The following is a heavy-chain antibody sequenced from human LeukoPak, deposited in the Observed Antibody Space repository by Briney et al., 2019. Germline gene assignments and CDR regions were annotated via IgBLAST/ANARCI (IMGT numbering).Heavy chain of an antibody. CDR3: AKDMYYYYMDV. Sequence: PGGSLRLSCAASGFTFRTYAMNWVRQAPGEGLEWVSSIGGSSTSLYYADSVKGRFTISRDNSKNTLYLQMNSLRAEDTAVYYCAKDMYYYYMDVWGKGTTVTVSS. CDR2: IGGSSTSL. CDR1: GFTFRTYA. V-gene: IGHV3-23*01. J-gene: IGHJ6*03.